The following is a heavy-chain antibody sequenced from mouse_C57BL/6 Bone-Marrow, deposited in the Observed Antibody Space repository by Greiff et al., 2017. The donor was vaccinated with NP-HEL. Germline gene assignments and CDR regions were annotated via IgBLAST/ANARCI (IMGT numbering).Heavy chain of an antibody. CDR3: ARWGWWYFDV. CDR2: INPGSGGT. D-gene: IGHD2-3*01. CDR1: GYAFTSYL. J-gene: IGHJ1*03. Sequence: SGAELVRPGTSVKVSCKASGYAFTSYLIEWVKQRPGQGLEWIGGINPGSGGTNYNEKFKGKATLTADKSSSTAYMQLSSLTSEDSAVYFCARWGWWYFDVWGTGTTVTVSS. V-gene: IGHV1-54*01.